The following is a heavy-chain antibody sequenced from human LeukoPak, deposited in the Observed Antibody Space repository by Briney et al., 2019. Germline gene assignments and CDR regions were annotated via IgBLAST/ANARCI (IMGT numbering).Heavy chain of an antibody. D-gene: IGHD6-13*01. J-gene: IGHJ4*02. CDR1: GGSISSYY. Sequence: SETLCLTCTVSGGSISSYYWSWIRQPPGKGLEWIGYIYYSGSTNHNPSLKSRVTISVDTSKNQFSLKLSSVIAADTAVYYCARAAGPLAAPDFWGQGTPVTVSS. CDR2: IYYSGST. CDR3: ARAAGPLAAPDF. V-gene: IGHV4-59*01.